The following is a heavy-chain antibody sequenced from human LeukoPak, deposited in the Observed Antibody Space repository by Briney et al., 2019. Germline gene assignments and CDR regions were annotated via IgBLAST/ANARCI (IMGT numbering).Heavy chain of an antibody. J-gene: IGHJ3*02. CDR2: IIPIFGTA. V-gene: IGHV1-69*13. D-gene: IGHD1-26*01. Sequence: GASVKVSCKASGGTFSSYAISWVRQAPGQGLEWMGGIIPIFGTANYAQKFQGRVTITADESTSTAYMELSSLRSEDTAVYYCARGSIVGATGAFDIWGQGTMVTVSS. CDR1: GGTFSSYA. CDR3: ARGSIVGATGAFDI.